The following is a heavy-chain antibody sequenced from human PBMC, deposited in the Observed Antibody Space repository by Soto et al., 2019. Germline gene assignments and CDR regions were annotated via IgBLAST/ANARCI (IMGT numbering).Heavy chain of an antibody. Sequence: GASLKVSCQASGYTLTIYHMHGVGQARGQGLEWMGMVNPSGGSTSYAHKFQGTVTMTRDTSTSTVYMELSSLRSEHTAVYYCATAPSSGPFDYWGQGTLVTVSS. V-gene: IGHV1-46*01. CDR3: ATAPSSGPFDY. CDR2: VNPSGGST. J-gene: IGHJ4*02. D-gene: IGHD6-25*01. CDR1: GYTLTIYH.